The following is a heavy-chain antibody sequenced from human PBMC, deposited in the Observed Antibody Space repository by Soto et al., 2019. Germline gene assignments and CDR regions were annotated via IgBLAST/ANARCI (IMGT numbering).Heavy chain of an antibody. D-gene: IGHD2-15*01. CDR1: GFTFSSYA. J-gene: IGHJ4*02. CDR2: ISYDGSNK. V-gene: IGHV3-30-3*01. Sequence: ESGGGVVQPGRSLRLSCAASGFTFSSYAMHWVRQAPGKGLEWVAVISYDGSNKYYADSVKGRFTISRDNSKNTLYLQMKSLRAEDTAVYYCARVPSSSGRAHFDYWGQGTLVTVSS. CDR3: ARVPSSSGRAHFDY.